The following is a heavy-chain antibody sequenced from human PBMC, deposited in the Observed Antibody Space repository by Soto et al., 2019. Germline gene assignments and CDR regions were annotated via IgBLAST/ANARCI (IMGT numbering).Heavy chain of an antibody. J-gene: IGHJ4*02. Sequence: GGSLRLSCVASGFTFSSYSMVWVRQAPGKGLEWVSYIFVNSATIHYADPVKGRFTVSRDNAKNSLFLEMKSLRVEDTGLYYCARDSDWAFDYWGQGTLVTAPQ. CDR1: GFTFSSYS. CDR3: ARDSDWAFDY. CDR2: IFVNSATI. V-gene: IGHV3-48*04. D-gene: IGHD2-21*02.